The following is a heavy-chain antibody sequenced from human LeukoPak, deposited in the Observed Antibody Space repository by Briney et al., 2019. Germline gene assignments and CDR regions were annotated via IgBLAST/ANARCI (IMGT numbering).Heavy chain of an antibody. D-gene: IGHD2-2*02. CDR2: ISSSSSYI. J-gene: IGHJ4*02. V-gene: IGHV3-21*01. CDR3: ARPLDYCSSTSCYTVPLDY. CDR1: GFTFSSYS. Sequence: GGSLRLSCAASGFTFSSYSMNWVRQAPGKGLEWVSSISSSSSYIYYADSVKGRFTISRDNAKNSLYLQMNSLRAEDKAVYYCARPLDYCSSTSCYTVPLDYWGQGTLVTVSS.